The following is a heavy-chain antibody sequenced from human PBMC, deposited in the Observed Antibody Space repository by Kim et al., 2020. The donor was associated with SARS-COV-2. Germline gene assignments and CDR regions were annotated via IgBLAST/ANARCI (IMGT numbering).Heavy chain of an antibody. J-gene: IGHJ6*02. D-gene: IGHD7-27*01. Sequence: ASVKVSCKVSGYTLTELSMHWVRQAPGKGLEGMGGFDPEDGETTSAQKFQARVTMTEDTSTDTAYMELSSLRSEDTAVYYCATLGTRPYYYGMDVWGQGTTVTVSS. V-gene: IGHV1-24*01. CDR3: ATLGTRPYYYGMDV. CDR2: FDPEDGET. CDR1: GYTLTELS.